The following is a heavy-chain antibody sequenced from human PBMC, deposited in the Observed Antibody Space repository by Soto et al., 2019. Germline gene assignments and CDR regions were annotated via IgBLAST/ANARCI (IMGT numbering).Heavy chain of an antibody. CDR1: GGSTSSYY. D-gene: IGHD2-21*01. CDR3: ARGTRLHSVGAYYSDY. CDR2: IFYSGST. V-gene: IGHV4-59*01. J-gene: IGHJ4*02. Sequence: SETLSLTCTVSGGSTSSYYWSWIRQPPGKGLEWIGYIFYSGSTNYNPSLESRVTISVDTSRNQLSLKVSSVTAADTAVYYCARGTRLHSVGAYYSDYWGKGALVTVSS.